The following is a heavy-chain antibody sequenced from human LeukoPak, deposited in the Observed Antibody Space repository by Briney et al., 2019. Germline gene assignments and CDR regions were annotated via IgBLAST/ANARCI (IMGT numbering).Heavy chain of an antibody. J-gene: IGHJ3*02. CDR3: ARVTYYYDSSGYYPDAFDI. Sequence: SETLSLTCTVSGGSISSYYWSWIRQPPGKGLEWIGYIYYSGSTNYNPSLKSRVTISVDTSKNQFSLKLSSVTAADTAVYYCARVTYYYDSSGYYPDAFDIWGQGTMVTVSS. D-gene: IGHD3-22*01. CDR2: IYYSGST. V-gene: IGHV4-59*08. CDR1: GGSISSYY.